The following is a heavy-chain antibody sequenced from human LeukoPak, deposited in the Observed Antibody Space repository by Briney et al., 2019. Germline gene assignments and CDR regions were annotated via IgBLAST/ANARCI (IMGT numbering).Heavy chain of an antibody. CDR3: ARDMSGSYLHAFDI. V-gene: IGHV1-2*02. D-gene: IGHD1-26*01. J-gene: IGHJ3*02. CDR1: GYTFTGYY. Sequence: GASVKVSCKASGYTFTGYYMHWVRQAPGQGLEWMGWINPNSGGTNYAQKFQGRVTMTRDTSISTAYMELSRLRSDDTAVYYCARDMSGSYLHAFDIWGQGTMVTVSS. CDR2: INPNSGGT.